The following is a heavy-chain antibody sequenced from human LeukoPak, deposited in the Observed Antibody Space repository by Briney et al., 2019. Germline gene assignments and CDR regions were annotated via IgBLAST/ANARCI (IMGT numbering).Heavy chain of an antibody. CDR1: GGSISSYY. CDR2: IYYSGST. V-gene: IGHV4-59*01. CDR3: TRETSSWYHNWFDP. Sequence: SETLSLTFTVSGGSISSYYWSWIRQPPGKGLEWIGYIYYSGSTNYNPSLKSRVTISLDTSKNQFSLKLSSVTSADTAVYYCTRETSSWYHNWFDPWGQGTLVSVSS. J-gene: IGHJ5*02. D-gene: IGHD6-13*01.